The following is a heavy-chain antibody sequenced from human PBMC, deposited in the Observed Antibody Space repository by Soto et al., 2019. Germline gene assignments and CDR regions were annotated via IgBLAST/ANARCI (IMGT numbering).Heavy chain of an antibody. D-gene: IGHD3-10*02. CDR1: EFTFYTYA. J-gene: IGHJ4*02. CDR3: AKDTPXVMFLFDS. Sequence: GSLRLSCTTAEFTFYTYAMTWVRQGPGKGLEWVSSITDTVVSTYYADSVEGLFTISRDNSKNTLYLQMNSLRTDDTAVYYCAKDTPXVMFLFDSWGRGTLVTVSS. CDR2: ITDTVVST. V-gene: IGHV3-23*01.